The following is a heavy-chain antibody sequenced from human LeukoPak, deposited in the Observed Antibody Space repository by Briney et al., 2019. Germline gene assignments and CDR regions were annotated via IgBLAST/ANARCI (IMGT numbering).Heavy chain of an antibody. J-gene: IGHJ4*02. CDR2: MNPNSGNT. V-gene: IGHV1-8*01. CDR3: ARRFYDNLTGHTWYDY. CDR1: GCTFTSYD. D-gene: IGHD3-9*01. Sequence: EASVKVSCKASGCTFTSYDINWMRQAPGQGLEWVGWMNPNSGNTGYAQTFQGKLTMTRNTSIKTAYMGLSSLRSEDTAVYYCARRFYDNLTGHTWYDYWGQGTLVTVSS.